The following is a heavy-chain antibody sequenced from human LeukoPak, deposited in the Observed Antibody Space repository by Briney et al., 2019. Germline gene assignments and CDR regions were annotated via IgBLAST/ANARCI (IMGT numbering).Heavy chain of an antibody. J-gene: IGHJ6*02. CDR2: IYSGGST. D-gene: IGHD5-12*01. Sequence: PGGSLRLSCAASGFTVSSNYMSWVRQAPGKGLEWVSVIYSGGSTYYADSAKGRFTISRDNSKNTLYLQMNSLRAEDTAVYYCARVMGYSGYDYQRAYYYYGMDVWGQGTTVTVSS. CDR3: ARVMGYSGYDYQRAYYYYGMDV. CDR1: GFTVSSNY. V-gene: IGHV3-66*01.